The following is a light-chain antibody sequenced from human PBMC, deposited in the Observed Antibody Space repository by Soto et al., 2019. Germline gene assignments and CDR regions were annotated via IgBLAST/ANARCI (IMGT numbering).Light chain of an antibody. CDR2: AAS. V-gene: IGKV1-39*01. Sequence: DIQMTQSPSSLSASVGDRVTITCRASQSISSYLNWYQQKPGKAPKLLIYAASSLQSGVPSRFSGSGSGTDFTLTICSLQPEDFATYYCQQSYSTHTFGQATKLEIK. J-gene: IGKJ2*01. CDR1: QSISSY. CDR3: QQSYSTHT.